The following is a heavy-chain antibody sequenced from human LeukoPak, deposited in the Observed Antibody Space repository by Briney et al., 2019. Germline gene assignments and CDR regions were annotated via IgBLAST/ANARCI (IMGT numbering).Heavy chain of an antibody. D-gene: IGHD4-23*01. CDR2: ITGDGDDT. J-gene: IGHJ4*02. CDR1: GYTLTELS. CDR3: AKKGYGGNSGGAYFDY. V-gene: IGHV3-43*01. Sequence: ASVKVSCKVSGYTLTELSMHWVRQVPGKGLEWVSLITGDGDDTYYADSVKGRFTISRDNSKNSLYLQMNSLRTEDTALYYCAKKGYGGNSGGAYFDYWGQGTLVTVSS.